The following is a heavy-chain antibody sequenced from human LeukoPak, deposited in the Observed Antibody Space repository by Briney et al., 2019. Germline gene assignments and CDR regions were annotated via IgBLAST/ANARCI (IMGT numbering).Heavy chain of an antibody. J-gene: IGHJ4*02. CDR2: INPSGST. Sequence: SENLSLTCAVYGGSFSGYYWSWIRQPPGKGLEWIGEINPSGSTNYNPSLKSRVTISVDTSKNQFSLKLSSVTAADTAVYYCARARMTTVKFFDYWGQGTLVTVSS. CDR1: GGSFSGYY. D-gene: IGHD4-17*01. V-gene: IGHV4-34*01. CDR3: ARARMTTVKFFDY.